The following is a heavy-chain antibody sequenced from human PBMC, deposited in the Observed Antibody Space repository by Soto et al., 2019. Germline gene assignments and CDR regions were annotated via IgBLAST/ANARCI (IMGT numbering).Heavy chain of an antibody. Sequence: TSETLTLTCTVSGGSISSGGYYWSWIRQHPGKGLEWIGYIYYSGSTYYNPSLKSRVTISVDTSKNQFSLKLSSVTAADTAVYYCARDRSRGLDYWGQGTLVTVSS. V-gene: IGHV4-31*03. CDR1: GGSISSGGYY. J-gene: IGHJ4*02. CDR2: IYYSGST. D-gene: IGHD3-10*01. CDR3: ARDRSRGLDY.